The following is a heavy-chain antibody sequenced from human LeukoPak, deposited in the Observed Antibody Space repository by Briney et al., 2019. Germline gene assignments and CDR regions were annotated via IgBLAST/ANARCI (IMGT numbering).Heavy chain of an antibody. D-gene: IGHD7-27*01. CDR2: ISSSGSIT. CDR3: ARDPKLGDDAFDI. V-gene: IGHV3-48*03. J-gene: IGHJ3*02. CDR1: GFTFSSYE. Sequence: PGGSLTLSCTASGFTFSSYEMNWVRQAPGKGLEWVSYISSSGSITYYADSVKGRFTISRDNAKNSLYLQMNSLRAEDTAVYYCARDPKLGDDAFDIWGQGTMVTVSS.